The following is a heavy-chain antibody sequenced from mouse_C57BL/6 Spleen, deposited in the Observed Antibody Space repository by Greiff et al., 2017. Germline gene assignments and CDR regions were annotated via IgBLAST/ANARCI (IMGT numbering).Heavy chain of an antibody. CDR2: IDPVDGAP. J-gene: IGHJ4*01. CDR3: TSNWDPYAMDY. D-gene: IGHD4-1*01. V-gene: IGHV14-2*01. CDR1: GFNIKDYS. Sequence: VQLQQSGAALVNPGASVKLSFTASGFNIKDYSMHWVKQRTEQGLEWFGRIDPVDGAPKYAPKFQGQATRRADASTNTSSLQLSSLTSEDTAVYCCTSNWDPYAMDYWGQGTSVTVSS.